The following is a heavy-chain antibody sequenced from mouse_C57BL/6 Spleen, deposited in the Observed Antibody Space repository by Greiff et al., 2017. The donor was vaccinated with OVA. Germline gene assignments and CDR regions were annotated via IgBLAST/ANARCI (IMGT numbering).Heavy chain of an antibody. D-gene: IGHD2-5*01. CDR2: IDPETGGT. CDR3: TREGNYSNYSFAY. V-gene: IGHV1-15*01. J-gene: IGHJ3*01. Sequence: QVQLQQSGAELVRPGASVTLSCKASGYTFTDYEMHWVKQTPVHGLEWIGAIDPETGGTAYNQKFKGKAILTADKSSSTAYMELRSLTSEDSAVYYCTREGNYSNYSFAYWGQGTLVTVSA. CDR1: GYTFTDYE.